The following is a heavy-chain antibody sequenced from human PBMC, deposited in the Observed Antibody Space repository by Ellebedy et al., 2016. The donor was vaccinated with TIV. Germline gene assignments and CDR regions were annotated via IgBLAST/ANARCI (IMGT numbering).Heavy chain of an antibody. CDR2: IKQDGSEK. CDR3: ARCYGGRSGVLAY. V-gene: IGHV3-7*01. CDR1: GFTLSNYC. Sequence: PGGSLRLSCAASGFTLSNYCMNWVRQVPGKGLEWVANIKQDGSEKYYVDSVKGRFTIATDNAENSLYLQMNSLRAEDTAVYYCARCYGGRSGVLAYWGQGTLVTVSS. J-gene: IGHJ4*02. D-gene: IGHD4-23*01.